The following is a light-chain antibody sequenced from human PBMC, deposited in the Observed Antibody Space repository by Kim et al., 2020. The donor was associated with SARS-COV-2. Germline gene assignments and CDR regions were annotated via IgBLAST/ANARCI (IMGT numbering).Light chain of an antibody. Sequence: VSVGDRVTITCQASQDISNYLDWYQQKPAKAPKLLIYDASRLQRGVPSRFSGSGSGTHFTFAISSLQPEDIATYYCQQYDDFPLTFGPGTRLEIK. J-gene: IGKJ5*01. V-gene: IGKV1-33*01. CDR1: QDISNY. CDR3: QQYDDFPLT. CDR2: DAS.